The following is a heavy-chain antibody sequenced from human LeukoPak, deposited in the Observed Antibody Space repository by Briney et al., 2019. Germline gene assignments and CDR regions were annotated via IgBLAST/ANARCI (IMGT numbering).Heavy chain of an antibody. CDR3: ARDQTAYLDY. CDR1: GYTFTGHN. D-gene: IGHD5-18*01. CDR2: MNPNNGNT. Sequence: ASVKVSCKASGYTFTGHNINWVRQATGQGLEWRAWMNPNNGNTGYAQKFQGRVTMTRNTSISTAYMELSSLRSEDTAVYYCARDQTAYLDYWGQGTLVTVSS. V-gene: IGHV1-8*01. J-gene: IGHJ4*02.